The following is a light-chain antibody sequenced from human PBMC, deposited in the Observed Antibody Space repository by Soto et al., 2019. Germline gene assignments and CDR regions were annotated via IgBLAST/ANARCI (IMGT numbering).Light chain of an antibody. CDR3: AAWDDGRNDGDV. V-gene: IGLV1-44*01. CDR2: STD. J-gene: IGLJ1*01. Sequence: QSALTQPPSASGTPGQTVTMSCSGSSSNVGKNILNWYQQVPGTAPKLLIYSTDQRPSGVPDRFSRSKSGTSASLAISGLQSEDEADYYWAAWDDGRNDGDVIGSGKKFTVL. CDR1: SSNVGKNI.